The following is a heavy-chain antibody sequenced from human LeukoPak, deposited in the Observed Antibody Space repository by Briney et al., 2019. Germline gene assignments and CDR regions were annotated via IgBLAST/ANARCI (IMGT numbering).Heavy chain of an antibody. J-gene: IGHJ4*02. CDR1: GGSISSDY. D-gene: IGHD6-6*01. CDR3: ARELGARSIDH. Sequence: SETLSLTCTVSGGSISSDYWSWIRQPPGKRLEWIGYIYNNGGTNYNSSLKSRVAISVDTSKNQFSLKLSSVTAADTAVYYCARELGARSIDHWGQGTLVTVSS. V-gene: IGHV4-59*01. CDR2: IYNNGGT.